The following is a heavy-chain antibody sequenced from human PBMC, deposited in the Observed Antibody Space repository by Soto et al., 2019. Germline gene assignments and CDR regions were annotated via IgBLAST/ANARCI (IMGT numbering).Heavy chain of an antibody. D-gene: IGHD2-2*01. Sequence: PGGSLRLSCAASGFTFSSYAMSWVRQAPGKGLEWVSALSGSGGSTYYADSVKGLFTISRDNSKNTLYLQMNSLRAEDTAVYYCAKNAGYCSSTSCYVDYWGQGTLVTVSS. CDR3: AKNAGYCSSTSCYVDY. J-gene: IGHJ4*02. CDR2: LSGSGGST. V-gene: IGHV3-23*01. CDR1: GFTFSSYA.